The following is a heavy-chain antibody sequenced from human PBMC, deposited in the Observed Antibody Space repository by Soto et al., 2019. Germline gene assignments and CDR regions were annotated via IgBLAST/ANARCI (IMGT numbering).Heavy chain of an antibody. CDR1: GGSISSYY. CDR3: ARGKGAAGTGWFDP. CDR2: IYYSGST. Sequence: QVQLQESGPGLVKPSETLSLTCTVSGGSISSYYWSWIRQPPGKGLEWIGYIYYSGSTNHNPSLKSRVTISVDTSKNQFSLKLSSVTAADTAVYYCARGKGAAGTGWFDPWGQGTLVTVSS. D-gene: IGHD6-13*01. J-gene: IGHJ5*02. V-gene: IGHV4-59*01.